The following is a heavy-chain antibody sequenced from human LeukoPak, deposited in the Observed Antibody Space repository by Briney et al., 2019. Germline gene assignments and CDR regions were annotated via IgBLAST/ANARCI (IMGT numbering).Heavy chain of an antibody. CDR1: GFTFSTYW. CDR3: ARDLPDSSGSDY. V-gene: IGHV3-7*01. Sequence: PGGSLRLSCAASGFTFSTYWMSWVRQAPGKGLEWVANIKQHGSEKYYVDSVKGRFTISRDNAKNSLYLQMDSLRAEDTAVYYCARDLPDSSGSDYWGQGSLVTVSS. CDR2: IKQHGSEK. J-gene: IGHJ4*02. D-gene: IGHD6-19*01.